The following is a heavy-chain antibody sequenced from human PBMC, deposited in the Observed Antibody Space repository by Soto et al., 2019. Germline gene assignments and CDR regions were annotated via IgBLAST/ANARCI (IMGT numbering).Heavy chain of an antibody. D-gene: IGHD1-26*01. V-gene: IGHV3-23*01. CDR2: ISGSGGST. Sequence: GGSLRLSCAASGFTFSSYAMSWVRQAPGKGLEWVSAISGSGGSTYYADSVKGRFATSRDNSKNTLYLQMNSLGAEDTAVYYCAKDPYSGSYRYFDYWGQGTLVTVSS. CDR3: AKDPYSGSYRYFDY. CDR1: GFTFSSYA. J-gene: IGHJ4*02.